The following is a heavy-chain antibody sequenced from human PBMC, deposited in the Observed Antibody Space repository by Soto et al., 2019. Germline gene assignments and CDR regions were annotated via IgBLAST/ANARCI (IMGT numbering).Heavy chain of an antibody. Sequence: GGSLRLSCAASGFTFSSYAMHWVRQAPGKGLEWVAVISYDGSNKYYADSVKGRFTISRDNSKNTLYLQMNSLRAEDTAVYYCARQLWRSYGMDVWGQGTTVTVSS. CDR3: ARQLWRSYGMDV. CDR2: ISYDGSNK. CDR1: GFTFSSYA. D-gene: IGHD5-18*01. J-gene: IGHJ6*02. V-gene: IGHV3-30-3*01.